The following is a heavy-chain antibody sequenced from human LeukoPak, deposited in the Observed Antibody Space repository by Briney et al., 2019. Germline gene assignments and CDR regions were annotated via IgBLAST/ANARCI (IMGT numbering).Heavy chain of an antibody. CDR2: ISSSGSTI. J-gene: IGHJ4*02. CDR1: GFTFSSYS. V-gene: IGHV3-48*01. Sequence: GGSLRLSCAASGFTFSSYSMNWVRQAPGKGLEWVSYISSSGSTIYYADSVKGRFTISRDNSKNTLYLQMNSLRSEDTAVYYCAADSSRDYFDYWGQGTLVTVSS. CDR3: AADSSRDYFDY. D-gene: IGHD3-22*01.